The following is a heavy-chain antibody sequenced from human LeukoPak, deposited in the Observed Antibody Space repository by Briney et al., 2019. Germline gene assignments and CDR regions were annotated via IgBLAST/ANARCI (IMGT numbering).Heavy chain of an antibody. J-gene: IGHJ6*03. D-gene: IGHD3-3*01. CDR3: ARVGGGVVINYYYYMDV. V-gene: IGHV4-39*07. CDR2: IYYSGST. CDR1: GDSISSSSSY. Sequence: SETLSLTCTVSGDSISSSSSYWGWIRQPPGEGLEWIGSIYYSGSTYYNTSLKSRVTISVDTSKNQFSLRLNSVTAADTAVYYCARVGGGVVINYYYYMDVWGKGTTVTVSS.